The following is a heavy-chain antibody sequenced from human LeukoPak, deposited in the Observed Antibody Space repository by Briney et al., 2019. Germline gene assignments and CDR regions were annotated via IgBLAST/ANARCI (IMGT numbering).Heavy chain of an antibody. CDR2: ITPDGSGT. J-gene: IGHJ4*02. V-gene: IGHV3-7*01. CDR1: GFSFSTSW. D-gene: IGHD4-17*01. Sequence: PGGSLRLSCAASGFSFSTSWMTWLRQAPGKGPEWVANITPDGSGTYYVDSVKGRFTLSKDNAKNSLYLQMNSLRAEDTAVYYCGRDPAYGAIDYWGQGTLVTVSS. CDR3: GRDPAYGAIDY.